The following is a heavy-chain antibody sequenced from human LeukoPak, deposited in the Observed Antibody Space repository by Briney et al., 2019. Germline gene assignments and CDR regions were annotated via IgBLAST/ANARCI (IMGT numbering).Heavy chain of an antibody. D-gene: IGHD2-21*01. CDR1: GGSISSGDYY. CDR3: ARVGGHFVAPYGLDV. V-gene: IGHV4-31*03. J-gene: IGHJ6*02. CDR2: IYYSGST. Sequence: PSQTLSLTYTVSGGSISSGDYYWSWIRQHPGKGLEWIGYIYYSGSTYYNPSLKSRVIISVDTSKNQFSLNLNSVTVADTAVYYCARVGGHFVAPYGLDVWGQGTTITVSS.